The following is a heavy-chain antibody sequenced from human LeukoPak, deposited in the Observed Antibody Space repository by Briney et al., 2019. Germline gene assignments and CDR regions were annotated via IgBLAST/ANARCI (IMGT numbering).Heavy chain of an antibody. Sequence: GASVKVSCKASGGTFSSYAISWVRQAPGQGLEWMGGIIPIFGTANYAQKFQGRVTITADESTSTAYMELSSLRSEDTAVYYCARGCSGGSCYFNYWGQGTLVTVSS. CDR2: IIPIFGTA. CDR3: ARGCSGGSCYFNY. CDR1: GGTFSSYA. V-gene: IGHV1-69*13. J-gene: IGHJ4*02. D-gene: IGHD2-15*01.